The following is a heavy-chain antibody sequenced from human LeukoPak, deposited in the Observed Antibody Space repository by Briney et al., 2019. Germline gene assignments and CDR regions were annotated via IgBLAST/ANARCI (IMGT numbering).Heavy chain of an antibody. CDR2: IYYSGRT. D-gene: IGHD6-13*01. CDR1: GGSISSSSYY. J-gene: IGHJ5*02. CDR3: ARPGSFNNWFDP. Sequence: PSETLSRTCTVSGGSISSSSYYWGWIRQPPGKGLEWIGSIYYSGRTYYNPSLKSRVTISVDTSKNQFSLKLSSVTAADTAVYYCARPGSFNNWFDPWGQGTLVTVSS. V-gene: IGHV4-39*01.